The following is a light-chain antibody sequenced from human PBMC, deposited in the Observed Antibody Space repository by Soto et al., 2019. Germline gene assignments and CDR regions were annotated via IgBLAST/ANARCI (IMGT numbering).Light chain of an antibody. CDR2: DVS. J-gene: IGLJ2*01. Sequence: QSVLTQPASVSGSPGQSIAISCTGTSGGVGSYNFVSWYQQHPGKAPKLMIYDVSARPPGVSNRFSGSKSGNTASLTISGLQAEDEADYYCSSYTSTSPLVFGGGTKVTVL. CDR1: SGGVGSYNF. V-gene: IGLV2-14*01. CDR3: SSYTSTSPLV.